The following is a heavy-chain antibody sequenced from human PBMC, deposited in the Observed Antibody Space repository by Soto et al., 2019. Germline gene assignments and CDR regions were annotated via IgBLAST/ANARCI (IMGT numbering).Heavy chain of an antibody. V-gene: IGHV1-69*01. J-gene: IGHJ4*02. CDR1: GGTFSSYA. CDR2: ILPSFGTA. CDR3: ARETDYDILTGYHALEPGQY. Sequence: QVQLVQSGAEVRKPGSSVKVSCKASGGTFSSYAISWVRQAPGQGREWRGGILPSFGTANYAQKFQGRVTITADESTSTAYMELRSLRSEDTAVYYCARETDYDILTGYHALEPGQYWGQGTLVTVSS. D-gene: IGHD3-9*01.